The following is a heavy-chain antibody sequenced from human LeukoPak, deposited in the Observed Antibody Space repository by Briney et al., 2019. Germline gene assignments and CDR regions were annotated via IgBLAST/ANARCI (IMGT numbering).Heavy chain of an antibody. D-gene: IGHD1-7*01. CDR3: ARGPQGGTTDF. J-gene: IGHJ4*02. V-gene: IGHV1-2*02. Sequence: VQVSCNASGYTFTCHYMHWMRQAPGQGLEWMGWIKPNTGDTNYAQNFQGRVTMTRDTSISTAYMELTSLTSDDTAVYYCARGPQGGTTDFWGQGTLVTVSS. CDR2: IKPNTGDT. CDR1: GYTFTCHY.